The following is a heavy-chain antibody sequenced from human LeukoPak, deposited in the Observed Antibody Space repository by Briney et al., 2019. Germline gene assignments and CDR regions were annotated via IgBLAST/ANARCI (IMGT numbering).Heavy chain of an antibody. CDR2: IYYSGST. Sequence: SETLSLTCTVSRGSISSYYWSWIRQPPGKGLEWIGYIYYSGSTNYNPSPKSRVTISVETSKNQFSLKLSSVTAADTAVYYCARAWGVGTRKVDYWGQGTLVSVSS. CDR1: RGSISSYY. D-gene: IGHD2-15*01. CDR3: ARAWGVGTRKVDY. J-gene: IGHJ4*02. V-gene: IGHV4-59*01.